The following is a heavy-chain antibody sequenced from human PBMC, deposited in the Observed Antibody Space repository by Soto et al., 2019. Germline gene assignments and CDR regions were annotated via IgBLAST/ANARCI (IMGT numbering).Heavy chain of an antibody. CDR1: GYTFTSYG. CDR2: ISAYNGNT. Sequence: ASVKVSCKASGYTFTSYGISWVRQAPGQGLEWMGWISAYNGNTNYAQKLQGRVTMTTDTSTSTAYMELRSLRSDDTAVYYCARDQVGVAGTQTQDPWGQGTLVTVYS. J-gene: IGHJ5*02. V-gene: IGHV1-18*04. CDR3: ARDQVGVAGTQTQDP. D-gene: IGHD6-19*01.